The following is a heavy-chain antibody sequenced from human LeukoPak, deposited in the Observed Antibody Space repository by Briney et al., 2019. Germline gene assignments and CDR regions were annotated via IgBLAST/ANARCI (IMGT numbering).Heavy chain of an antibody. Sequence: PSETLPLTCTVSGASINNYYWSWVRQPPLKGLEWIGYIYSTGDTSYNPSLESRVSISMDTSKNHFSLEITSVTAADTAVYYCARGSRVYDRSGFHTWHDYWGHGTLVTVPS. CDR3: ARGSRVYDRSGFHTWHDY. J-gene: IGHJ4*03. CDR2: IYSTGDT. D-gene: IGHD3-22*01. V-gene: IGHV4-59*01. CDR1: GASINNYY.